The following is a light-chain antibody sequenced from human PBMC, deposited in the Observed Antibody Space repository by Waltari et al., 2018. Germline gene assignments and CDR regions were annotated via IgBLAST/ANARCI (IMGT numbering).Light chain of an antibody. V-gene: IGLV2-14*01. CDR2: EVS. Sequence: QSALTQPASVSGSPGHSITISSTGPSSDVGAYDYVPWYQQYPGKAPKLMIFEVSNRPSGASIRFSGSKSGNTASLTISGLLPEDEADYYCSSFTTSSTQVFGTGTKVTVL. CDR3: SSFTTSSTQV. J-gene: IGLJ1*01. CDR1: SSDVGAYDY.